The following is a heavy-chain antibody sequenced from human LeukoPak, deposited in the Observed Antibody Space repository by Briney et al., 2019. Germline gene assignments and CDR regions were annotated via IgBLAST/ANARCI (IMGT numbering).Heavy chain of an antibody. CDR1: GGSISSSSYY. CDR3: ARHMIVASFDY. Sequence: SETLSLTCTVSGGSISSSSYYWGWIRQPPGKGLEWIGSTYYSGSTYYNPSLKSRVTISVDTSKNQFSLKLSSVTAADTAVYYCARHMIVASFDYWGQGTLVTVSS. D-gene: IGHD3-22*01. V-gene: IGHV4-39*01. CDR2: TYYSGST. J-gene: IGHJ4*02.